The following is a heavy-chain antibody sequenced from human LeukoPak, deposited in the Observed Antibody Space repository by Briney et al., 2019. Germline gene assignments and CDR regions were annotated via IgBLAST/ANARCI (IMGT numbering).Heavy chain of an antibody. CDR2: IYTSGST. Sequence: SETLSLTCSVSGGSIISYYWSWVRQPAGKGLEWIGRIYTSGSTNYNPSLKSRVTMSVDTSKNQFSLKLSSVTAADTAVYYCARSVRAVAGTIDYWGQGTLVTVSS. CDR1: GGSIISYY. J-gene: IGHJ4*02. CDR3: ARSVRAVAGTIDY. D-gene: IGHD6-19*01. V-gene: IGHV4-4*07.